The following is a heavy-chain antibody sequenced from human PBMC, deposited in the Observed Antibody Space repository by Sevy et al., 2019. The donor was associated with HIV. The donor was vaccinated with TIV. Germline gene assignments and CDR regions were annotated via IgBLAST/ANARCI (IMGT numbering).Heavy chain of an antibody. CDR3: ARVPVQDVQGVIINFDY. CDR1: GFTFSSYW. V-gene: IGHV3-7*01. CDR2: IKQDGSEK. D-gene: IGHD3-10*02. Sequence: GGSLRLSCAASGFTFSSYWMSWVRQAPGKGLEWVANIKQDGSEKYYVDSVKGRFTISRDNAKNSLYLQMNSLRAEDTAVYYCARVPVQDVQGVIINFDYWGQGTLVTVSS. J-gene: IGHJ4*02.